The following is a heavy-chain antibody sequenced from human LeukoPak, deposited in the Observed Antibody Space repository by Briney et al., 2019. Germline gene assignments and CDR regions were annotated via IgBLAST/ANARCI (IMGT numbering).Heavy chain of an antibody. CDR3: ARDPSSGNFDY. CDR1: DVSISSTKYY. J-gene: IGHJ4*02. CDR2: IYYSGST. Sequence: SETLSLTCTVSDVSISSTKYYWGCIRQPPGKGLEWIGTIYYSGSTYYNPSLKSRITISLDTSKNQFSLKLSSVTAADTAVYYCARDPSSGNFDYWAQGTLVTVSS. V-gene: IGHV4-39*07. D-gene: IGHD3-10*01.